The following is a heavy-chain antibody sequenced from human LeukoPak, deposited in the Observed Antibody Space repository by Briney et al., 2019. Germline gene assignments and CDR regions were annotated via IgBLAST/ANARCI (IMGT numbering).Heavy chain of an antibody. CDR1: GGSFSGYY. CDR2: INHSGST. D-gene: IGHD3-9*01. J-gene: IGHJ4*02. CDR3: VRAVLRYFPY. V-gene: IGHV4-34*01. Sequence: SETLSLTCAVYGGSFSGYYWSWIRQPPGKGLEWIGEINHSGSTNYNPSLKSRVTISVDTSKNQFSLKLSSVTAADTAVYYCVRAVLRYFPYWGQGTLVTVSS.